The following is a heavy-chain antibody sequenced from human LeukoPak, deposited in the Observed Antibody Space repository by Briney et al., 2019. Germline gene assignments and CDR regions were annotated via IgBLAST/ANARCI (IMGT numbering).Heavy chain of an antibody. J-gene: IGHJ6*03. D-gene: IGHD4-17*01. CDR2: IYYSGST. Sequence: PSETLSLTCTVSGGSISSYYWSWIRQPPGKGLEWIGYIYYSGSTNYNPSLKSRVTISVDTSKNQFSLKLSSVTAADTAVYYCARGPEGRGDYGDYVHLGYYYYYMDVWGKGTTVTISS. V-gene: IGHV4-59*01. CDR1: GGSISSYY. CDR3: ARGPEGRGDYGDYVHLGYYYYYMDV.